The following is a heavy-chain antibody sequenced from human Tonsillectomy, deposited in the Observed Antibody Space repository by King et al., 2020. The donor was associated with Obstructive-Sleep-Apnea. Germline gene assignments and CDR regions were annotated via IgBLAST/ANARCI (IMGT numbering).Heavy chain of an antibody. CDR1: GFTVSSNY. CDR2: IYSGGST. V-gene: IGHV3-66*01. D-gene: IGHD6-13*01. J-gene: IGHJ4*02. CDR3: ARDRAISSRWYRDGYYDY. Sequence: QLVQSGGGLVQPGGSLRLSCAASGFTVSSNYMSWVRQAPGKRLEWVSVIYSGGSTYYADSVKGRFIISRDNSRNTLYLQMNSMRAEDTAMYYCARDRAISSRWYRDGYYDYWGQGTLVTVSS.